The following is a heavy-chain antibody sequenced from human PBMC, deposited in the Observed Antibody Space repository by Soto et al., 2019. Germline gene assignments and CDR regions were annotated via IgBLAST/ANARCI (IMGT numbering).Heavy chain of an antibody. D-gene: IGHD2-21*02. Sequence: QVQLVQSGAEVKKPGSSVKVSCKASGGTFSSYAISWVRQAPGQGLEWMGGIIPIFGTANYAQKFQGRVTITADESTSTAYMELSSLRSDDTAVYYCARGRSICGGDCYDFDYWGQGTLVTVSS. CDR1: GGTFSSYA. CDR3: ARGRSICGGDCYDFDY. J-gene: IGHJ4*02. CDR2: IIPIFGTA. V-gene: IGHV1-69*01.